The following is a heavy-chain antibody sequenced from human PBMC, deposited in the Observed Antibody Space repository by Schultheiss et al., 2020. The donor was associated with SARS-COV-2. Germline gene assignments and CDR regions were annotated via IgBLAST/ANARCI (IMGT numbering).Heavy chain of an antibody. J-gene: IGHJ4*02. CDR2: IYSGGST. V-gene: IGHV3-66*02. CDR3: AKPLRYFDWLSGPDY. D-gene: IGHD3-9*01. CDR1: GFTVSSNY. Sequence: GGSLRLSCAASGFTVSSNYMSWVRQAPGKGLEWVSVIYSGGSTYYADSVKGRFTISRDNSKNTLYLQMNSLRAEDTAVYYCAKPLRYFDWLSGPDYWGQGTLVTVSS.